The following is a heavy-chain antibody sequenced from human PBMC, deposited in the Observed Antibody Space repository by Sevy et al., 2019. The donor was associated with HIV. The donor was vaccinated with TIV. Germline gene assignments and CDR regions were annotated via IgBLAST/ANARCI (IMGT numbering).Heavy chain of an antibody. Sequence: GESLKISCKGSGYRFTSYWIGWVRQMPGKGLEWMGIIYPGDSDTRYSPSFQGQVTISADKSISTAYLQWSSLKASDTAMYYCARRRYYDSSGYYLDYWGQGTLVTVSS. D-gene: IGHD3-22*01. J-gene: IGHJ4*02. CDR1: GYRFTSYW. CDR3: ARRRYYDSSGYYLDY. CDR2: IYPGDSDT. V-gene: IGHV5-51*01.